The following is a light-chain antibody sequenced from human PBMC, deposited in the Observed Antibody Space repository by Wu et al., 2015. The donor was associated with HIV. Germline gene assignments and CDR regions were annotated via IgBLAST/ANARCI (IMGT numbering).Light chain of an antibody. Sequence: EIVLTQSPATLSLSPGERATLSCRASQSVSRFLAWYQQKPGQAPRLLIYDTSSRATGIPARFSGSGSETDFTLTISSLEPEDSAVYYCQQRDTWPXTFGQGTKVEIK. J-gene: IGKJ1*01. CDR3: QQRDTWPXT. CDR1: QSVSRF. V-gene: IGKV3-11*01. CDR2: DTS.